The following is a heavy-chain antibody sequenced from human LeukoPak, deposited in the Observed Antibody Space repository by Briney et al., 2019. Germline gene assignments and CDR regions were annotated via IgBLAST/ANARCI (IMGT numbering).Heavy chain of an antibody. D-gene: IGHD3-10*01. J-gene: IGHJ4*02. Sequence: PGGSLRLSCAASGFTFTSYWMSWVRQAPGKGLAWVANINQDGSEKYYVDSVKGRFTISRDNARNSLHLRMNSLRAEDTAVYYCVRDSSTPDYWGQGTLATVSS. V-gene: IGHV3-7*01. CDR2: INQDGSEK. CDR1: GFTFTSYW. CDR3: VRDSSTPDY.